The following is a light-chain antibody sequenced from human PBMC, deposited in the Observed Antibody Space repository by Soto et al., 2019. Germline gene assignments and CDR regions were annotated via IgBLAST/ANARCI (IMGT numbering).Light chain of an antibody. V-gene: IGKV1-5*03. J-gene: IGKJ1*01. Sequence: DIQMTQSPSTLSAPVVDRVTITCRASQSISSWLAWYQQKPGKAPKLLIYKASSLESGVPSRFSGSGSGTEFTLTISSLQPDDFATYYCQQYNSYTTFGQGTKVDIK. CDR1: QSISSW. CDR3: QQYNSYTT. CDR2: KAS.